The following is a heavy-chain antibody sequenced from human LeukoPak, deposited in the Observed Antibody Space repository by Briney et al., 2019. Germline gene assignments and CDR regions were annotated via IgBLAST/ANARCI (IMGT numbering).Heavy chain of an antibody. V-gene: IGHV3-7*03. D-gene: IGHD1-26*01. Sequence: GGSLRLSCAASGFTFSIHWMTWVRQAPGKGLEWVATIKPDGNDKYFVDSVKGRFTVSRDNAKTSLYLQMNSLRAEDTAMYYCTASGCGWWGQGTLVTVSS. CDR1: GFTFSIHW. CDR2: IKPDGNDK. CDR3: TASGCGW. J-gene: IGHJ4*02.